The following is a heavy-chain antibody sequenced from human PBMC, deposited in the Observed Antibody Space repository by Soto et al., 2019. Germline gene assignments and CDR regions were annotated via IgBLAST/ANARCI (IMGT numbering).Heavy chain of an antibody. J-gene: IGHJ4*02. CDR2: IKSKTDGGTT. Sequence: GGSLRLSCAASGFTFSNAWMSWVRQAPGKGLEWVGRIKSKTDGGTTDYAAPVKGRFTISRDDSKNTLYLQMNSLKTEDTAVYYCTTAYIWGSYRRDYWGQGTLVTVSS. V-gene: IGHV3-15*01. CDR3: TTAYIWGSYRRDY. CDR1: GFTFSNAW. D-gene: IGHD3-16*02.